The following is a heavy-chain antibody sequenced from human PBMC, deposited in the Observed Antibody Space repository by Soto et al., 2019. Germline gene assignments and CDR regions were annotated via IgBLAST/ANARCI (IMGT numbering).Heavy chain of an antibody. CDR2: IYHSGST. J-gene: IGHJ5*02. CDR1: SGSISSSNW. CDR3: ASPPITGGGSTWDWFDP. Sequence: PSETLSLTCAVSSGSISSSNWWSWVRQPPGKGLEWIGEIYHSGSTNYNPSLKSRVTISVDKSKNQFSLKLSSVTAADTAVYYCASPPITGGGSTWDWFDPWGQGTLVTVSS. D-gene: IGHD2-15*01. V-gene: IGHV4-4*02.